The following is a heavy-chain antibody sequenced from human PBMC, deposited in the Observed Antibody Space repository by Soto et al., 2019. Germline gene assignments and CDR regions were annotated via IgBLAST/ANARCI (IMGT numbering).Heavy chain of an antibody. CDR3: ARDRRDGYNLVSYYYYYGMDV. CDR1: GYTFTSYY. D-gene: IGHD5-12*01. V-gene: IGHV1-46*01. Sequence: ASVKVSCKASGYTFTSYYMHWVRQAPGQGLEWMGIINPSGGSTSYAQKFQGRVTMTRDTSTSTVYMELSSLRSEDTAVYYCARDRRDGYNLVSYYYYYGMDVWGQGTTVTVSS. J-gene: IGHJ6*02. CDR2: INPSGGST.